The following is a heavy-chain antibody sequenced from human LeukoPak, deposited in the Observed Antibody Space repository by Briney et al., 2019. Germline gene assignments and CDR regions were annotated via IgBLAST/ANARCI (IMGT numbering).Heavy chain of an antibody. D-gene: IGHD6-19*01. Sequence: GGSLRLSCAASGFTFSSYSMIWVRQAPGKGLEWVSSISSSSSYIYYADSVKGRFTISRDNAKNSLYLQMNSLRAEDTAVYYCTRDLSLRQKQWLVRYYYYGMDVWGQGTTVTVSS. CDR1: GFTFSSYS. J-gene: IGHJ6*02. CDR3: TRDLSLRQKQWLVRYYYYGMDV. CDR2: ISSSSSYI. V-gene: IGHV3-21*01.